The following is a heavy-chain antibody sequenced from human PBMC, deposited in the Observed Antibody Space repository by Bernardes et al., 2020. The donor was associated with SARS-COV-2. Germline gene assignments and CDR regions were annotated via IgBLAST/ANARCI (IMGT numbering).Heavy chain of an antibody. J-gene: IGHJ4*02. V-gene: IGHV3-74*01. CDR2: INSDGSST. CDR3: ARDRDSNDDYFDY. Sequence: GSLRLSCLASGFTFSSYWMHWVRHAPGKGLVWVSRINSDGSSTSYADSVKGRFTISRDNAKNTLYLQMNSLRAEDTAVYYCARDRDSNDDYFDYWGQGTLVTVSS. CDR1: GFTFSSYW. D-gene: IGHD4-4*01.